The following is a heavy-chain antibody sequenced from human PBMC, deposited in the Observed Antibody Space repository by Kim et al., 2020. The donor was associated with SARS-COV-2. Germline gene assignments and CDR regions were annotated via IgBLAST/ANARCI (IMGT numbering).Heavy chain of an antibody. J-gene: IGHJ3*02. CDR1: GGSISSYY. D-gene: IGHD2-2*02. CDR3: ARGVYCSSTSCYIGAFDI. CDR2: IYYSGST. V-gene: IGHV4-59*01. Sequence: SETLSLTCTVSGGSISSYYWSWIRQPPGKGLEWIGYIYYSGSTNYNPSLKSRVTISVDTSKNQFSLKLSSVTAADTAVYYCARGVYCSSTSCYIGAFDIWSQGTMVTVSS.